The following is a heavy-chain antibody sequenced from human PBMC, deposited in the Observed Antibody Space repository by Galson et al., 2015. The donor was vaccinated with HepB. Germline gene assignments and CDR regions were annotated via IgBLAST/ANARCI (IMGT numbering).Heavy chain of an antibody. J-gene: IGHJ3*02. CDR3: ARGLTPRHAFDI. Sequence: CAISGESVSSNSAAWNWIRQSPSRGLEWLGRTYYRSKWYNDYAVSVKSRITINPDTSKNQFSLQLNSVTPEDTAVYYCARGLTPRHAFDIWGQGTMVTVSS. V-gene: IGHV6-1*01. D-gene: IGHD1-14*01. CDR1: GESVSSNSAA. CDR2: TYYRSKWYN.